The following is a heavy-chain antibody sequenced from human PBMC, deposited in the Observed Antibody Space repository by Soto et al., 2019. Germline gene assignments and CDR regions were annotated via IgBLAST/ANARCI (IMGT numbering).Heavy chain of an antibody. J-gene: IGHJ4*02. CDR2: MTPNSGNT. Sequence: GASVKVSCKASGYTFTSYDINWVRQATGQGLEWVGWMTPNSGNTGFAQKFQGRVTMTRNTSISTAYMELSSLRSEDTAVYYRARNYYGSGTFDYWGQGTLVTVSS. V-gene: IGHV1-8*01. D-gene: IGHD3-10*01. CDR1: GYTFTSYD. CDR3: ARNYYGSGTFDY.